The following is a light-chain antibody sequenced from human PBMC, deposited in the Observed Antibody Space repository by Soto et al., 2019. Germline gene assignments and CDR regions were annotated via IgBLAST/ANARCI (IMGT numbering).Light chain of an antibody. CDR3: HQYGSSPPRT. CDR1: QRVSNDF. Sequence: EIVLTQSPGILSLSPGERATLSCSASQRVSNDFLAWYQQKPGQAPRLLMYVASTMATDVPDRFSGSGSGADFTLTISRLEPEDFAVYYCHQYGSSPPRTFGQGTKVE. V-gene: IGKV3-20*01. CDR2: VAS. J-gene: IGKJ1*01.